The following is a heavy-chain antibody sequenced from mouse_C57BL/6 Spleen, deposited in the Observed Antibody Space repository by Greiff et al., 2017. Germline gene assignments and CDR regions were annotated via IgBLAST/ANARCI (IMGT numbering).Heavy chain of an antibody. CDR2: INPSNGGT. V-gene: IGHV1-53*01. CDR1: GYTFTSYW. CDR3: ARSRYYYGSWYFDV. Sequence: QVQLQQPGTELVKPGASVKLSCKASGYTFTSYWMHWVKQRPGQGLEWIGNINPSNGGTNYNEKFKSKATLTVDKSSSTAYMQLSSLTSEDSAFYYCARSRYYYGSWYFDVWGTGTTVTVSS. J-gene: IGHJ1*03. D-gene: IGHD1-1*01.